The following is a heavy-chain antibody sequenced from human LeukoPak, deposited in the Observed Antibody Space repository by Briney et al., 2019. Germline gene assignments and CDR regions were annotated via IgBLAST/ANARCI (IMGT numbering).Heavy chain of an antibody. V-gene: IGHV4-59*01. CDR1: GGSISSYY. CDR3: ARELRFLEWLLSTGPSNAFDI. CDR2: IYYSGST. J-gene: IGHJ3*02. D-gene: IGHD3-3*01. Sequence: SSETLSLTCTGSGGSISSYYWSWIRQPPGKGLEWIGYIYYSGSTNYNPSLKSRVTISVDTSKNQFSLKVSSVTAADTAVYYCARELRFLEWLLSTGPSNAFDIWGQGTMVTVSS.